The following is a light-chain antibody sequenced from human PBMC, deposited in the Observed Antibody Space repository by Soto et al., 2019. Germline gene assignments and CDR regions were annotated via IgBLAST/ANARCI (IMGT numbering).Light chain of an antibody. V-gene: IGKV3-11*01. CDR2: DAS. CDR3: QQRLSWPPLT. CDR1: QSISRY. J-gene: IGKJ4*01. Sequence: EIVLTQSPATLSLSPGERATLSCGASQSISRYLAWYQQKPGQAPRLLIHDASNRATGIPARFSGSGSETDFTLTISSLEPEDFAVYYCQQRLSWPPLTFGGGTKVENK.